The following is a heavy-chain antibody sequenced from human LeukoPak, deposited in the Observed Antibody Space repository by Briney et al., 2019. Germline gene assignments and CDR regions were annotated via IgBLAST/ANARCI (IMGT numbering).Heavy chain of an antibody. CDR2: IRYDGSNK. Sequence: AGGSLRLSCAASGFTFSSYGMHWVRQAPGKGLEWVAFIRYDGSNKYYADSVKGRFTISRDNSKNTLYLQMNSLRAEDTAVYYCATQGEWLLHQTERYYFDYWDQGTLVTVSS. CDR1: GFTFSSYG. V-gene: IGHV3-30*02. CDR3: ATQGEWLLHQTERYYFDY. D-gene: IGHD3-3*01. J-gene: IGHJ4*02.